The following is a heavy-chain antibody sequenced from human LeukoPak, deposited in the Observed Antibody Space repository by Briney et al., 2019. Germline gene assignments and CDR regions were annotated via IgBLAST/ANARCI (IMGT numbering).Heavy chain of an antibody. CDR3: ARVGAAAGTFDY. Sequence: SETLSLTCTVSGGSISSGGYYWSWIRQPAGKGLEWIGRIYTSGNTNYNPSLKSRVTMSVDTSKNQFSLKLNSVTAADTAVYYCARVGAAAGTFDYWGQGTLVTVSS. V-gene: IGHV4-61*02. D-gene: IGHD6-13*01. CDR2: IYTSGNT. J-gene: IGHJ4*02. CDR1: GGSISSGGYY.